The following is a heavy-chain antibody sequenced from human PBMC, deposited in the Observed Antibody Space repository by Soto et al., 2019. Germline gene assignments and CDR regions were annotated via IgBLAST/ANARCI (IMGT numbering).Heavy chain of an antibody. CDR1: GFTFSDYY. D-gene: IGHD3-10*01. J-gene: IGHJ5*02. Sequence: GGSLRLSCAASGFTFSDYYMSWIRQAPGKGLEWVSYISSSGSTIYYADSVKGRFTISRDNAKNSLYLQMNSLRAEDTAVYYCARVAPAWFGELLSGSWFDPWGQGTLVTVSS. CDR3: ARVAPAWFGELLSGSWFDP. CDR2: ISSSGSTI. V-gene: IGHV3-11*01.